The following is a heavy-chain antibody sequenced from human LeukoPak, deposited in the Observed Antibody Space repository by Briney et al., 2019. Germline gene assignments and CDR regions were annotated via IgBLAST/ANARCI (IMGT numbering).Heavy chain of an antibody. CDR1: GGTFSSYA. D-gene: IGHD3-3*01. J-gene: IGHJ4*02. CDR2: IIPILGIA. Sequence: GASVKVSCKASGGTFSSYAISWVRQAPGQGLEWMGRIIPILGIANYAQKFQGRVTITADKSTSTAYMELSSLRSEDTAVYYCARGPITNDFWSGYYSDYWGQGTLVTVSS. CDR3: ARGPITNDFWSGYYSDY. V-gene: IGHV1-69*04.